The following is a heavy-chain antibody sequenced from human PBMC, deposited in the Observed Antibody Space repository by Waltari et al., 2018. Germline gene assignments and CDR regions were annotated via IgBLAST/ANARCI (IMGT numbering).Heavy chain of an antibody. CDR1: GGTFSRFS. CDR3: ADCGGDCPH. J-gene: IGHJ4*02. D-gene: IGHD2-21*01. V-gene: IGHV1-69*01. Sequence: QVQLVQSGAEVRKPGSSVKVSCKTSGGTFSRFSIRWVRLAPGQGLEWMGGLIPIFLTANYAQKFEGRLTIDADEATSTVYMELSGLTSDDTAVYYCADCGGDCPHWGQGTLVTVSS. CDR2: LIPIFLTA.